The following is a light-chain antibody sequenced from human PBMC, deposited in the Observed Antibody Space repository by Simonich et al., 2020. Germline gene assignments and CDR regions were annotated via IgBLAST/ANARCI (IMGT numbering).Light chain of an antibody. V-gene: IGKV3-15*01. CDR1: QGVSSN. CDR2: GAS. Sequence: EIVMTQSPATLSVSPGERATLSCRASQGVSSNLAWYQQKPGQAPRLLIYGASTRATGIPARFSGSWSGTEFTLTISSMQSEDFAVYYCQQYNNWPPLTFGGGTKVEIK. CDR3: QQYNNWPPLT. J-gene: IGKJ4*01.